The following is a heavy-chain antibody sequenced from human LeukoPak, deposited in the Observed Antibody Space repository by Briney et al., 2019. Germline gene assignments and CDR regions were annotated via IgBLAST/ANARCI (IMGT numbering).Heavy chain of an antibody. D-gene: IGHD6-19*01. CDR1: GFTVSSNY. CDR2: VYSGGRT. J-gene: IGHJ4*02. CDR3: AREAVAVAGHFDY. V-gene: IGHV3-53*01. Sequence: GGSLRLSCAASGFTVSSNYMSWVRQAPGKGLEWVSVVYSGGRTYYADSVKDRFTISKDNSKNTLYPQMNSLRAEDTAMYYCAREAVAVAGHFDYWGQGTLVTVSS.